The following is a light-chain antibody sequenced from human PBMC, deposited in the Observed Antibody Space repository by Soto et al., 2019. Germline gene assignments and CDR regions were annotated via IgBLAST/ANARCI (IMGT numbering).Light chain of an antibody. CDR1: QSVGSY. V-gene: IGKV3-11*01. CDR3: QQRSSSLT. J-gene: IGKJ4*01. Sequence: EIVLTQSPATLSLSPGDRATLSCRASQSVGSYLGWYQQKPGQAPRLRIYDASNRATGIPARFSGSGSGTEFTLTISSLEPEDFAVYFCQQRSSSLTFGGGTKVDIK. CDR2: DAS.